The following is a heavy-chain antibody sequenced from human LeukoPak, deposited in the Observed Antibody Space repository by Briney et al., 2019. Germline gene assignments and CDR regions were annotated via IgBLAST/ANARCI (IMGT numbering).Heavy chain of an antibody. Sequence: ASVKVSCKASGYTFNGYYIHWVRQAPGQGLEWMGWMNPNSAGTYYPQKFQGRVTMTRDTSISTAYMELSRLRSDDTAVYYCARGLRCDYWGQGTLVTVSS. J-gene: IGHJ4*02. D-gene: IGHD5-12*01. CDR1: GYTFNGYY. CDR2: MNPNSAGT. V-gene: IGHV1-2*02. CDR3: ARGLRCDY.